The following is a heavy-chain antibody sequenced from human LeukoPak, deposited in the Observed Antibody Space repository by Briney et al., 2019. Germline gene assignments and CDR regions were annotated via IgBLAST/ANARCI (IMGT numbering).Heavy chain of an antibody. J-gene: IGHJ3*02. Sequence: PGGSLRLSCAASGFTFSSYAMSWVRQAPGKGLEWVSAISVSGGSTYYADSVKGRFTISRDNSKNTLYLEMNSLRAQDTAVYYCANPPSPSPLDAFDIWGQGTMVTVSS. V-gene: IGHV3-23*01. CDR2: ISVSGGST. CDR3: ANPPSPSPLDAFDI. CDR1: GFTFSSYA.